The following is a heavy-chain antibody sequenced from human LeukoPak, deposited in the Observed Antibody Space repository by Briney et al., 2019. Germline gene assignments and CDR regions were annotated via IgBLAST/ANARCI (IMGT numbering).Heavy chain of an antibody. J-gene: IGHJ3*02. D-gene: IGHD2-21*01. CDR3: ASLRSYSDAFDI. CDR1: GYIFTSYW. CDR2: IYPGDSDT. V-gene: IGHV5-51*01. Sequence: GESLKISCKGSGYIFTSYWIAWVRQMPGEGLEWMGIIYPGDSDTRYSPSFQGQATISADKSISTAFLQRSSLKASDSAMYYCASLRSYSDAFDIWGQGTMVTVSS.